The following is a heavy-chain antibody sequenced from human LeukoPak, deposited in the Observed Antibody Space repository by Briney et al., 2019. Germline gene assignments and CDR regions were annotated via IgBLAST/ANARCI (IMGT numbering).Heavy chain of an antibody. J-gene: IGHJ5*02. CDR1: GFTFSYYW. CDR2: INQDGSEK. D-gene: IGHD1-26*01. V-gene: IGHV3-7*03. CDR3: AKGGATRPFDP. Sequence: GGSLRLSCVASGFTFSYYWMSWVRQAPGKGLEWVANINQDGSEKDYVDSVKGRFTISRDNAKSSLYLQVSSLRAEDTALYYCAKGGATRPFDPWGQGTLVTVSS.